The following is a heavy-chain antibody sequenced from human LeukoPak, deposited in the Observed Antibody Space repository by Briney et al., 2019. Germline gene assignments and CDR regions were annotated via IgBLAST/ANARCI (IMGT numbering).Heavy chain of an antibody. CDR2: IKQDGSEK. Sequence: GGSLRLSCAASGFTFRNYWMSWVRQAPGKGLEWVANIKQDGSEKYYVNSVKGRFTISRDNARNSLYLQMNGLRVEDTAIYYCAREDDWNYEDYWGQGTLVTVSS. CDR3: AREDDWNYEDY. V-gene: IGHV3-7*01. CDR1: GFTFRNYW. D-gene: IGHD1-7*01. J-gene: IGHJ4*02.